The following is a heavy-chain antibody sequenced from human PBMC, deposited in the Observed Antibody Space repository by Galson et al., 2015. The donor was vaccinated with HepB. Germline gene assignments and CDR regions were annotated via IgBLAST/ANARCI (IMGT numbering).Heavy chain of an antibody. CDR3: AKSHGHTSSFVDY. V-gene: IGHV3-33*06. CDR1: GFTFSSYG. J-gene: IGHJ4*02. CDR2: IWFDGSNK. D-gene: IGHD6-6*01. Sequence: SLRLSCAASGFTFSSYGMHWVRQAPGKGLEWVAAIWFDGSNKYYADSVKGRFTISRDNSKNTVYLQMNSLRAEDTAVYYCAKSHGHTSSFVDYWGQGTLVTVSS.